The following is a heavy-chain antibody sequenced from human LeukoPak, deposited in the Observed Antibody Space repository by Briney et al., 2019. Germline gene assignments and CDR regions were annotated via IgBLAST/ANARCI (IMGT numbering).Heavy chain of an antibody. J-gene: IGHJ6*02. Sequence: SETLSLTCAVYGGSFSGYYWSLIRQPPGKGLEWIGEINHSGSTNYNPSLKSRVTISVDTSKNQFSLKLSSVTAADTAVYYCARDRRPRYCSSTSCYTQLGMDVWGQGTTVTVSS. CDR1: GGSFSGYY. D-gene: IGHD2-2*02. CDR2: INHSGST. V-gene: IGHV4-34*01. CDR3: ARDRRPRYCSSTSCYTQLGMDV.